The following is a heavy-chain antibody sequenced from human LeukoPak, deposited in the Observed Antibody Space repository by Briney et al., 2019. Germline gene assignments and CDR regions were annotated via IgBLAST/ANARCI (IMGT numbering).Heavy chain of an antibody. CDR1: GVTFSSYD. D-gene: IGHD6-13*01. V-gene: IGHV3-48*03. CDR2: ISSSGNTL. CDR3: ARYSSSWHYYFDY. Sequence: GGSLRLSCVASGVTFSSYDMNWVRQAPGKGLEWVSYISSSGNTLYYTDSVKGRFTISRDNDQNSLYLQMNSLRAEDTAVYYCARYSSSWHYYFDYWGQGTLVTVSS. J-gene: IGHJ4*02.